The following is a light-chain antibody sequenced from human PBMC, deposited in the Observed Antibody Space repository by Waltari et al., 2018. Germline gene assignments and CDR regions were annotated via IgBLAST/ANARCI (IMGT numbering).Light chain of an antibody. J-gene: IGKJ1*01. Sequence: EIMMTQSPATLSVSPGERVTLSCRASQGVNSDLAWYQHQPGQAPRLLIHGASTRATGIPARFSGSGSGTEFTLTISSLQSEDFAVYYCQQYRNWPPWTFGQGTKVEIK. CDR1: QGVNSD. CDR2: GAS. CDR3: QQYRNWPPWT. V-gene: IGKV3D-15*01.